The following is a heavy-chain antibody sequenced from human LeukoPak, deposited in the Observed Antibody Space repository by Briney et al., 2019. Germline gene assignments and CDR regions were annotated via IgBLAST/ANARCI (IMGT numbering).Heavy chain of an antibody. Sequence: PGGSLRLSCAASGFSLSSHDMHWVRQVTGKGLEWVSGISATGDTYYLGFVKGRFTISRENAKNALHLQMNSMRGGDTAVYYCARSGTTRTGDGLDIWGQGTMVTVSS. CDR2: ISATGDT. CDR3: ARSGTTRTGDGLDI. J-gene: IGHJ3*02. V-gene: IGHV3-13*04. D-gene: IGHD7-27*01. CDR1: GFSLSSHD.